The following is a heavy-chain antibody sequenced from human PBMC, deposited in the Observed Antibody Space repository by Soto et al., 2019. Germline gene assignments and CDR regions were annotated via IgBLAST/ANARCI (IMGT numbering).Heavy chain of an antibody. J-gene: IGHJ4*02. CDR3: ARDLNFWSLALDY. D-gene: IGHD2-8*02. Sequence: QVQMVESGGGVFQPGSSPRVSCAASGFPFSSYGMHWVRQAPGKGLEWVAGIQSDGSKKYYADSVKGRFTISRDDSKNTLYLQMNSLRVEDTAVYYCARDLNFWSLALDYRGLGTRVTVSS. CDR2: IQSDGSKK. CDR1: GFPFSSYG. V-gene: IGHV3-33*01.